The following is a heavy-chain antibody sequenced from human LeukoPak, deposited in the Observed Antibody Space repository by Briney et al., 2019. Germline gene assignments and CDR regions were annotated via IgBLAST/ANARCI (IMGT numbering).Heavy chain of an antibody. CDR2: TKQDGGEK. CDR3: ASGNYFDY. J-gene: IGHJ4*02. D-gene: IGHD2-15*01. Sequence: GGSLRLSCVDSGFTFRSYWMSWVRQAPGKGLEWVANTKQDGGEKYYVDSVKGRFTISRDNAKNSLYLQMNSLRAEDTAVYFCASGNYFDYWGQGTLVAVSS. V-gene: IGHV3-7*01. CDR1: GFTFRSYW.